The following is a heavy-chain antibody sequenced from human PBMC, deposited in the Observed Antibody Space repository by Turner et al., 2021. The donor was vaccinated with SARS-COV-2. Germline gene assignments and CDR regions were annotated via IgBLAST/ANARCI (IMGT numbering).Heavy chain of an antibody. CDR1: GFTFSSYW. CDR3: ARDQRDSVIWSGYGAFDI. D-gene: IGHD3-3*01. J-gene: IGHJ3*02. V-gene: IGHV3-74*01. Sequence: EVQLVESGGGLVQPGGSLRLSCAASGFTFSSYWMHWVRQAPGKGLVWVSHINSDGSFTSYAASVKGRFTISRDNAKNTLYLQMNSLRAEDTAVYYCARDQRDSVIWSGYGAFDIWGQGTMVTVSS. CDR2: INSDGSFT.